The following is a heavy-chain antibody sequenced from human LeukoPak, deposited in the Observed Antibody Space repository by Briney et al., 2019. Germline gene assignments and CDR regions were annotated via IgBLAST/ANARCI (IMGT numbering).Heavy chain of an antibody. CDR3: AKTVAGYWYFDL. J-gene: IGHJ2*01. Sequence: SETLSLTCTVSGGSISHYFWSWIRQPPGKALEWIGYIYYSGSTNYDPSLKSRVTISVDPSKNQFSLKLNSVTAADTAVYYCAKTVAGYWYFDLWGRGTLVTVSS. D-gene: IGHD6-19*01. CDR1: GGSISHYF. V-gene: IGHV4-59*08. CDR2: IYYSGST.